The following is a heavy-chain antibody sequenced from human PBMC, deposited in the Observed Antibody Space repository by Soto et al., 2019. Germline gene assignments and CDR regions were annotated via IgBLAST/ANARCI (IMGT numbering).Heavy chain of an antibody. Sequence: EVQLVESGGGLVQPGGSLRLSCAASGFTFSSYWMSWVRQAPGKGLEWVANIKQDGSEKYYVDSVKGRFTISRDNAKNSQYLQMNSLRAEDTAVYYCARRPRQDYGDYYFDYWGQGTLVTVSS. CDR3: ARRPRQDYGDYYFDY. D-gene: IGHD4-17*01. J-gene: IGHJ4*02. V-gene: IGHV3-7*01. CDR1: GFTFSSYW. CDR2: IKQDGSEK.